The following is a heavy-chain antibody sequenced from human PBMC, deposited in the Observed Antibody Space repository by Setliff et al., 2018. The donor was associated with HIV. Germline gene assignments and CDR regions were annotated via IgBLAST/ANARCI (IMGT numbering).Heavy chain of an antibody. J-gene: IGHJ6*03. CDR3: ARDRDRDALYDDGHHNHCMDV. V-gene: IGHV3-7*03. CDR1: GLTFNRYW. Sequence: GGSLRLSCVASGLTFNRYWMSWVRQVPGKGLEWVSNTKFDGSESYYVDSVKGRFIASTDNAKNSLFLQMNSLKAEDTAVYYCARDRDRDALYDDGHHNHCMDVWGKGTTVTVSS. CDR2: TKFDGSES. D-gene: IGHD3-22*01.